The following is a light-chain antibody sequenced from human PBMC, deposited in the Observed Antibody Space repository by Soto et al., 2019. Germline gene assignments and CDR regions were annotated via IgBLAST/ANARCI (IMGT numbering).Light chain of an antibody. V-gene: IGKV3-20*01. CDR2: GAS. Sequence: EIVLMQSPGILSITQGERATLSCRASQSVSSSYLAWYQQKPGQAPRLLIYGASSRATGIPDRFSGSGSGTDFTLIISRLEPEDFAVYYCQQYGSSPRTFGQGTKVDIK. CDR1: QSVSSSY. J-gene: IGKJ1*01. CDR3: QQYGSSPRT.